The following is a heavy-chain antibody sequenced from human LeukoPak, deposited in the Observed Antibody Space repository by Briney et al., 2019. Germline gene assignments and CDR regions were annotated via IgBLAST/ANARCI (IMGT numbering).Heavy chain of an antibody. J-gene: IGHJ4*02. Sequence: ASVKVSCTVSAYSKNEFYRHWVRQAPGQGLEWMGIMNPSGGSTSYAQKFRGRVTMTRDTSTSTVYMELSSLSSEDTAMYYCAKSRTAGSGSSDYWGQGTLVTVSS. D-gene: IGHD3-22*01. CDR1: AYSKNEFY. CDR2: MNPSGGST. CDR3: AKSRTAGSGSSDY. V-gene: IGHV1-46*02.